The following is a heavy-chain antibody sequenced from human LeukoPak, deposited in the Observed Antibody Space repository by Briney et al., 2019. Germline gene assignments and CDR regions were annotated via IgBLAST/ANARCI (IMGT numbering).Heavy chain of an antibody. CDR1: GGSFSGY. CDR3: ARRPHYSGWYV. V-gene: IGHV4-34*01. Sequence: PSETLSLTCAVYGGSFSGYWSWIRQPPGKGLEWIGEINHTGSTNYNPSLKSRVTISVDTSKNQFSLKLSSVTAADTAVYFCARRPHYSGWYVWGQGTLVTVSS. CDR2: INHTGST. J-gene: IGHJ1*01. D-gene: IGHD6-19*01.